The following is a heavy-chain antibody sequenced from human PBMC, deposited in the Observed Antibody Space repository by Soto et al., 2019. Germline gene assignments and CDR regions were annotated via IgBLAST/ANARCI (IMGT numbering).Heavy chain of an antibody. V-gene: IGHV1-69*06. CDR2: IIPIFGTA. Sequence: QVQLVQSGAEVKKPGSSVKVSCKASGGTFSSYAISWVRQAPGHGLEWMGGIIPIFGTANYAQKFQGRVTITAAKSASTAYMELSSLRSEDTAVYYCARDYGSGSYYDYWGQGTLVTVSS. D-gene: IGHD3-10*01. J-gene: IGHJ4*02. CDR1: GGTFSSYA. CDR3: ARDYGSGSYYDY.